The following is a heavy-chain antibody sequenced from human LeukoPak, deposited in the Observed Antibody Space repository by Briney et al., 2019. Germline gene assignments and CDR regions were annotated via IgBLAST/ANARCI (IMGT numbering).Heavy chain of an antibody. Sequence: SETLSLTCDVSGDSNDDINTCCWWTWVRQSPGKGLEWIGEVSHSGDTNYNPSLKSRVAISLDKSKKQFSLRVNSVTAADTAVYYCAGRRTFPCWGQGLLVTVSS. V-gene: IGHV4/OR15-8*02. CDR3: AGRRTFPC. CDR1: GDSNDDINTCCW. D-gene: IGHD1-14*01. CDR2: VSHSGDT. J-gene: IGHJ4*02.